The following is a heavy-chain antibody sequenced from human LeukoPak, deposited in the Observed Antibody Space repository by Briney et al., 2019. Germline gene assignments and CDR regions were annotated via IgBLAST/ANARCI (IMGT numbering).Heavy chain of an antibody. CDR3: AKDRRYSSGWFFES. D-gene: IGHD6-19*01. CDR1: GFTFSVYG. J-gene: IGHJ4*02. CDR2: ISYDGSNK. V-gene: IGHV3-30*18. Sequence: VRSPRLSSAASGFTFSVYGMHWVRHAPGAGLERVAVISYDGSNKYYADSVKGKFTISRDNSKNTLYLQMNSMTAEDTAVYYCAKDRRYSSGWFFESWGQRTLVTVSS.